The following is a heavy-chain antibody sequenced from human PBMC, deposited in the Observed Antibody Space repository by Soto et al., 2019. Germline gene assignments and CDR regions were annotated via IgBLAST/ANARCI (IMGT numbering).Heavy chain of an antibody. D-gene: IGHD6-19*01. V-gene: IGHV3-48*01. CDR3: ARDARDLPVAGTIDY. CDR1: GFTFSSYS. CDR2: ISSSSSTI. J-gene: IGHJ4*02. Sequence: GGSLRLSCAASGFTFSSYSMNWVRQAPGKGLEWVSYISSSSSTIYYADSVKGRFTISRDNAKNSLYLQMNSLRAEDTAVYYCARDARDLPVAGTIDYWGQGTLVTVSS.